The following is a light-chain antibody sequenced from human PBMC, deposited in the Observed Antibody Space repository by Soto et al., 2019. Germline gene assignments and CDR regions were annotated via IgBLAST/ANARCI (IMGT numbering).Light chain of an antibody. Sequence: QSVLTQPPSVSGAPGQRVTISCTGSSSNIGAGYDVHWYQQLPGTAPKLLIYGNSNRPSGVPDRFSGSKSGTSASLAITGLQAEDEADYYCQSYDSSSRVFGGVTKLTVL. J-gene: IGLJ2*01. V-gene: IGLV1-40*01. CDR2: GNS. CDR3: QSYDSSSRV. CDR1: SSNIGAGYD.